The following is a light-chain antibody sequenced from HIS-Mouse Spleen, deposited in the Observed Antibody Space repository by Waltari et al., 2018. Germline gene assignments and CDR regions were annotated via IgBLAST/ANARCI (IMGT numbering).Light chain of an antibody. CDR3: SSYAGSNNPWV. J-gene: IGLJ3*02. V-gene: IGLV2-8*01. CDR1: SSDVGGYNY. CDR2: EVS. Sequence: QSALTQPPSASGSPGQSVTISCTGTSSDVGGYNYASWYQQHPGKAPKLMIYEVSKRPSGVPDRFSGSKSGNTASLTVSGLQAEDEADYYCSSYAGSNNPWVFGGGTKLTVL.